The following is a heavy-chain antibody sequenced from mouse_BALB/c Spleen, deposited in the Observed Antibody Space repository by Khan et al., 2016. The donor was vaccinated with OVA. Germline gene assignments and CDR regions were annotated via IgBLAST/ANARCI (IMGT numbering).Heavy chain of an antibody. CDR2: ISSGGDYT. Sequence: EVELVESGGDLVKPGGSLKLSCAASGFRFSSYSMSWVRQTPDKRLEWVATISSGGDYTYYPDIVKGRFTISRDNAKNTLYLQMSSLKSEDTAMYFCARHLTGLFAYWGQGTLVTVSA. J-gene: IGHJ3*01. CDR3: ARHLTGLFAY. D-gene: IGHD4-1*01. CDR1: GFRFSSYS. V-gene: IGHV5-6*01.